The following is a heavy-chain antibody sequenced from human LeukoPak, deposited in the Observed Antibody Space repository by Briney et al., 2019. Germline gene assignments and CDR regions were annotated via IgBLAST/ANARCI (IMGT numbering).Heavy chain of an antibody. CDR3: ARDPDYGDHE. V-gene: IGHV3-11*01. Sequence: PGGSLRLSCTASGFTFSDDYMSWVRLSPGKGLEWLSYITSSGGIPDYADSVKGRFTISRDNAKNTMFLQMNSLRPEDTAVYYCARDPDYGDHEWGQGTLVTVSS. CDR2: ITSSGGIP. CDR1: GFTFSDDY. D-gene: IGHD4-17*01. J-gene: IGHJ4*02.